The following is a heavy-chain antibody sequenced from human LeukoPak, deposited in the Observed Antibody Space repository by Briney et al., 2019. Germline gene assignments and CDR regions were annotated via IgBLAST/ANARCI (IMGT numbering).Heavy chain of an antibody. J-gene: IGHJ4*02. Sequence: PGGSLRLSCAASGFTVSSNYMSWVRQAPGKRLEWVSLIYSGGSTYYADSAKDRFFISRDNSKDTLYLQMNSLRAEDTAVYYCARARGSGWYYFDYWGQGTLVTVSS. CDR1: GFTVSSNY. V-gene: IGHV3-66*01. D-gene: IGHD6-19*01. CDR3: ARARGSGWYYFDY. CDR2: IYSGGST.